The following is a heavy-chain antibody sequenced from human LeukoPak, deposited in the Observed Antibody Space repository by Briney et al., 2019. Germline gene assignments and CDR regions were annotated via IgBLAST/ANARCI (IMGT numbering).Heavy chain of an antibody. V-gene: IGHV5-51*01. Sequence: GESLKISCKGSGYSSTSYWIGWVRQMPGKGLEWMGIIYPGDSDTRYSPSFQGQVTISADKSISTAYLQWSSLKASDTAMYYCARLSGPNPPLMAVAGKDGMDVWGQGTTVTVSS. J-gene: IGHJ6*02. CDR3: ARLSGPNPPLMAVAGKDGMDV. CDR2: IYPGDSDT. CDR1: GYSSTSYW. D-gene: IGHD6-19*01.